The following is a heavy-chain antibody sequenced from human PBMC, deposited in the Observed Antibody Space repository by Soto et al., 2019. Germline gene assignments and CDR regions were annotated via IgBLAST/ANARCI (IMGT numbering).Heavy chain of an antibody. J-gene: IGHJ2*01. V-gene: IGHV3-49*03. CDR2: IRSKAYGGTT. CDR3: TRVCVAARLNWYFDL. Sequence: GGSLRLSCTASGFTFGDYAMSWFRQAPGKGLEWVGFIRSKAYGGTTEYAASVKGRFTISRDDSKSIAHLQMNSLKTEDTAVYYCTRVCVAARLNWYFDLWGRGTLVTVSS. CDR1: GFTFGDYA. D-gene: IGHD6-6*01.